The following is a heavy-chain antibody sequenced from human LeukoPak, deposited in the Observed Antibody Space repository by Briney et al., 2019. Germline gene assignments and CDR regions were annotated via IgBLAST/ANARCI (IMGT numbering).Heavy chain of an antibody. J-gene: IGHJ4*03. CDR1: GGSLSGYC. V-gene: IGHV4-34*10. Sequence: SETLSLTCSVSGGSLSGYCWAWIRQAPGQGLEWIGEIDRTRTRNYSPSLKSRLSMSVDTSTNQFSLTLTSVTAADTAMYYCARRAPIYSSDNGAYYFWGQGTLVTVSS. CDR2: IDRTRTR. CDR3: ARRAPIYSSDNGAYYF. D-gene: IGHD4/OR15-4a*01.